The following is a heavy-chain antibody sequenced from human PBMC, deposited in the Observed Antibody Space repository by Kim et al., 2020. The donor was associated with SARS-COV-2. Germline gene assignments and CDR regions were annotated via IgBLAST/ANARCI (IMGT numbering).Heavy chain of an antibody. Sequence: ASVKVSCKASGYTFTSYDINWVRQATGQGLEWMGWMNPNSGNTGYAQKFQGRVTMTRNTSISTAYMELSRLRSEDTAVYYCARGRLLLWFGEPKYFQHWGQGTLVTVSS. D-gene: IGHD3-10*01. V-gene: IGHV1-8*01. CDR3: ARGRLLLWFGEPKYFQH. CDR2: MNPNSGNT. J-gene: IGHJ1*01. CDR1: GYTFTSYD.